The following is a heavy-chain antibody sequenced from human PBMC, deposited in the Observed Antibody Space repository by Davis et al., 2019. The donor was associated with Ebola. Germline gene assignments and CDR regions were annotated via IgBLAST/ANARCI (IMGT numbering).Heavy chain of an antibody. CDR2: LGLSADT. V-gene: IGHV3-23*01. CDR3: ARRSSSSFDY. Sequence: GGSLRLSCAASGFVFSSYVMSWVRRAPGKGLEWVSTLGLSADTYYADSVKGRFTISRDNSKNTLYLQMNSLRAEDTAVYYCARRSSSSFDYWGQGTLVTVSS. CDR1: GFVFSSYV. J-gene: IGHJ4*02. D-gene: IGHD6-6*01.